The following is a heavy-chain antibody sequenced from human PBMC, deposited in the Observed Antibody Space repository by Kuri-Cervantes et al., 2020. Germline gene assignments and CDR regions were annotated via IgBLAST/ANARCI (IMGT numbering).Heavy chain of an antibody. Sequence: GESLKISCAASGFTFSSYAMHWVRQAPGKGLEWVAVISYDGSNKYYADSVKGRFTISRDNSKNTLYLQMNSLRAEDTAVYYCAREGYDFWSGPSGAYFDCWGQGTLVTVSS. CDR2: ISYDGSNK. V-gene: IGHV3-30-3*01. CDR1: GFTFSSYA. J-gene: IGHJ4*02. D-gene: IGHD3-3*01. CDR3: AREGYDFWSGPSGAYFDC.